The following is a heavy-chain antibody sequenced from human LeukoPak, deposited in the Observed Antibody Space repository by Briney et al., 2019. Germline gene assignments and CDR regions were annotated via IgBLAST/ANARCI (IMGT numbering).Heavy chain of an antibody. CDR2: INPNSGGT. CDR1: GYTFTGYY. D-gene: IGHD6-13*01. V-gene: IGHV1-2*02. CDR3: ATIYSSSWFPFDY. J-gene: IGHJ4*02. Sequence: GASVKVSCRASGYTFTGYYIHWVRQAPGQGLEWMGWINPNSGGTNYAQKFQGRVTMTRDTSISTAYMELSRLRSDDTAVYYCATIYSSSWFPFDYWGQGTLVTVSS.